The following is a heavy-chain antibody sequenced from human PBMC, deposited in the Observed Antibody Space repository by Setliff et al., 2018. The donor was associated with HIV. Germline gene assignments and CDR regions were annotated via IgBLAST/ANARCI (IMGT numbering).Heavy chain of an antibody. CDR3: ASKVHCTNGVCLDAFDI. CDR1: GYTFNTYG. Sequence: ASVKVFCKASGYTFNTYGISWVRQAPGQGLEWMGRINPNSGGTNYAQKFQGRVPMTRDTSITTAYMELSRLRSDDTAVYYCASKVHCTNGVCLDAFDIWGQGTMVTVSS. J-gene: IGHJ3*02. D-gene: IGHD2-8*01. V-gene: IGHV1-2*06. CDR2: INPNSGGT.